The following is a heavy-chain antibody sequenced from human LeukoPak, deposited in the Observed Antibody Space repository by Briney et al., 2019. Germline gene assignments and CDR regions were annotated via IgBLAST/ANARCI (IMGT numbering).Heavy chain of an antibody. V-gene: IGHV4-61*02. CDR3: AREIGYSSSMRP. Sequence: PSQTLSLTCTVSGGSISSGSYYWSWIRQPAGKGLEWIGRIYTSGSTNYNPSLKNRVTISVDTSKNQFSLKLSSVTAADTAVYYCAREIGYSSSMRPWGQGTLVTVSS. D-gene: IGHD6-6*01. CDR2: IYTSGST. CDR1: GGSISSGSYY. J-gene: IGHJ5*02.